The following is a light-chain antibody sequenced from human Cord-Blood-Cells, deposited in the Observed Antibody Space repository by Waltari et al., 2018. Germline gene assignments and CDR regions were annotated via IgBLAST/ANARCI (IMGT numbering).Light chain of an antibody. V-gene: IGKV3-11*01. J-gene: IGKJ2*01. Sequence: EIVLTQSPANLSLSPGERATLSCRANQSVSSYLAWYHQNPGQAPRLLIYGASNRATGIPARFSGSGSGTDFTRTISSLEPEDFADYYCQQRSNWPYTFGQGTKLEIK. CDR2: GAS. CDR1: QSVSSY. CDR3: QQRSNWPYT.